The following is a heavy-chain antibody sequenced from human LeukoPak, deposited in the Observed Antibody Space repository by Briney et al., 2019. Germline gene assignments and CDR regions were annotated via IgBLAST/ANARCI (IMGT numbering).Heavy chain of an antibody. V-gene: IGHV4-39*07. J-gene: IGHJ4*02. CDR3: ARSLYHYKSGSYLRPFDS. Sequence: PSETLSLTCTVSGGSISSSSYYWGWIRQPPGKGLEWIGSIYYSGSTYYNPSLKSRVTISVDTSKNQFSLKLSSVTAADTAVYYCARSLYHYKSGSYLRPFDSWGQGTLVTVSS. D-gene: IGHD3-10*01. CDR2: IYYSGST. CDR1: GGSISSSSYY.